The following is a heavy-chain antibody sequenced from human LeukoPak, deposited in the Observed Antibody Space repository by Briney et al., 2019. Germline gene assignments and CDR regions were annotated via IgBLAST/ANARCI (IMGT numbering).Heavy chain of an antibody. Sequence: GESLKISCKGSGYTFHSYWIAWVRQAPGKGLEWVAVISYDGSNKYYADSVKGRFTISRDNSKNTLYLQMNSLRAEDTAVYYCARDGVGDTAMVYGDYWGQGTLVTVSS. J-gene: IGHJ4*02. CDR3: ARDGVGDTAMVYGDY. V-gene: IGHV3-30*19. D-gene: IGHD5-18*01. CDR2: ISYDGSNK. CDR1: GYTFHSYW.